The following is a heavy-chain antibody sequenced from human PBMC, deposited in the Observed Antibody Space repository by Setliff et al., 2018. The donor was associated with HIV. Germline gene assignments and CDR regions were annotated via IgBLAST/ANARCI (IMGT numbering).Heavy chain of an antibody. CDR3: ASLDGSESPYIYYYYMDV. Sequence: SETLSLTCNVSGGSIRSSSYYWGWIRQPPGKGLEWIGTIYYSGSTYYNPSLKSRVTISVDTSKNRFSLKVNSVTAADTAVYYCASLDGSESPYIYYYYMDVWGEGTAVTVSS. J-gene: IGHJ6*03. D-gene: IGHD3-10*01. CDR1: GGSIRSSSYY. CDR2: IYYSGST. V-gene: IGHV4-39*07.